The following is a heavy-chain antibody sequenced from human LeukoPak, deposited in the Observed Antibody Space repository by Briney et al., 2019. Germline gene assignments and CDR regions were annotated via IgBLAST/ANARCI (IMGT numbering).Heavy chain of an antibody. Sequence: SVKVSCKASGGTFSSYAISWVRQAPGQGLEWMGRIIPIFGTANYAQKFQGRVTITTDESTSTAYMELGSLRSEDTAVYYCARDMACSGGSCYVGFDYWGQGTLVTVSS. CDR3: ARDMACSGGSCYVGFDY. J-gene: IGHJ4*02. CDR1: GGTFSSYA. V-gene: IGHV1-69*05. D-gene: IGHD2-15*01. CDR2: IIPIFGTA.